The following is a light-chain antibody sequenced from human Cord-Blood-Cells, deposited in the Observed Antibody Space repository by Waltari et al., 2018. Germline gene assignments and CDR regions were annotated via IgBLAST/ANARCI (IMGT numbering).Light chain of an antibody. CDR3: QQRSNWPLT. J-gene: IGKJ4*01. CDR2: AAS. V-gene: IGKV3-11*02. CDR1: QSVSSN. Sequence: EIVLTQSPATLSLSPGERATLSCRASQSVSSNLVWYQQKPGHAPRLLIYAASNSATGSPARFSGRGSGRDFTLTISSLEPEDFAVYYCQQRSNWPLTFGGGTKVEIK.